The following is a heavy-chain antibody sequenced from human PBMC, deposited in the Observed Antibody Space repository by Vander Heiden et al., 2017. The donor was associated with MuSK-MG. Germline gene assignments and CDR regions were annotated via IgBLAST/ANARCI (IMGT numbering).Heavy chain of an antibody. J-gene: IGHJ4*02. CDR1: GGSISSYY. CDR3: SRDLGYNYGYPFDY. V-gene: IGHV4-4*07. D-gene: IGHD5-18*01. CDR2: IYTRGST. Sequence: QVQLQESGPGVVKPSETLSLTCTVSGGSISSYYWNWIRQHAGKGLEWIGRIYTRGSTNYNPSLKSRVTMSVDTSKNQFSLKLSSVTAADTAVYYCSRDLGYNYGYPFDYWGQGTLVTVSS.